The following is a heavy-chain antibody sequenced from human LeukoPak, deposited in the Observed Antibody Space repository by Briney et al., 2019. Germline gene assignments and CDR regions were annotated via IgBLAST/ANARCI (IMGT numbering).Heavy chain of an antibody. CDR1: GGSISSYY. V-gene: IGHV4-59*01. Sequence: SETLSLTCTVSGGSISSYYWSWIRQPPGKGLEWIGYIYYSGSTNYNPSLKSRVTISVDTSKNQFSLQLSSVTAADTAVYYCARGQYSGSWSYYFDYWGQGTLVTASS. CDR2: IYYSGST. D-gene: IGHD6-13*01. J-gene: IGHJ4*02. CDR3: ARGQYSGSWSYYFDY.